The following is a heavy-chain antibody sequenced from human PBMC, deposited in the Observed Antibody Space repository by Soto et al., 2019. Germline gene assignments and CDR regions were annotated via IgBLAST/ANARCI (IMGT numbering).Heavy chain of an antibody. J-gene: IGHJ4*02. V-gene: IGHV1-69*01. Sequence: QVQLVQSGAEGKNPGSSVKVSCKASGVTFSSYAINWVRQAPGQGLEWMGEIIPIFGTANNAEKFQGRVTITADESTSTAYMELTSLISEEQAVYYCARDGGRPSGGMESWGQGTLVTVSS. CDR2: IIPIFGTA. D-gene: IGHD1-26*01. CDR3: ARDGGRPSGGMES. CDR1: GVTFSSYA.